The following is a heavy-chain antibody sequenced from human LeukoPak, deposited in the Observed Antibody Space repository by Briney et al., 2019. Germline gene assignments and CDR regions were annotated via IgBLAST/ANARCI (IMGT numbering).Heavy chain of an antibody. J-gene: IGHJ4*02. CDR1: GFTFSNSA. CDR3: AKAGSGWGEFFEN. Sequence: GGSLRLSCAGSGFTFSNSAMSWVRQAPGKGLEWISAISGSSGSTYYADSVKGRFTISRDNSKNTLYLQMNSLRFEDTAVYFCAKAGSGWGEFFENWGQGTLVTVSS. D-gene: IGHD6-19*01. V-gene: IGHV3-23*01. CDR2: ISGSSGST.